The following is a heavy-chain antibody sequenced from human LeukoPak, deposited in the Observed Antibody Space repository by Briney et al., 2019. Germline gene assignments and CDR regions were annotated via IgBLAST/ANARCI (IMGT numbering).Heavy chain of an antibody. CDR1: GFTFSSYW. J-gene: IGHJ4*02. Sequence: PGGSLRLSCAASGFTFSSYWMSWVRQAPGKGLEWVANIKQDGSEKYYVDSVKGRFTISRDNAKNSLYLQINCLKVEDRAVYYCATGGWYLAYWGQGTLVTVSS. V-gene: IGHV3-7*01. CDR3: ATGGWYLAY. CDR2: IKQDGSEK. D-gene: IGHD6-19*01.